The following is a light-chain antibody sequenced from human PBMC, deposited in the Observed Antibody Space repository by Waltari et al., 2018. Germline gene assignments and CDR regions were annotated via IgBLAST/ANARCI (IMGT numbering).Light chain of an antibody. Sequence: DIVMTQSPDSLAVSLGERAAINCKSSQSVLYSSNNKNYLAWYQQKPGQSPKLLIYGASTRESGVPDRFSGSGSGTDFTLTISSLQAEDVAVYYCQQYYSSPLSFGGGTKMEIK. CDR1: QSVLYSSNNKNY. CDR2: GAS. V-gene: IGKV4-1*01. J-gene: IGKJ4*01. CDR3: QQYYSSPLS.